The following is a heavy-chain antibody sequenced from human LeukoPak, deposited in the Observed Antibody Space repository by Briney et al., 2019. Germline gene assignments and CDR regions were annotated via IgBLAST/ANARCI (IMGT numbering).Heavy chain of an antibody. D-gene: IGHD3-3*01. V-gene: IGHV4-59*12. CDR1: GGSTSSYY. Sequence: PSETLSLTCTVSGGSTSSYYWSWIRQPPGKGLEWIGYIYYSGSTNYNPSLKSRVTISVDTSKNQFSLKLSSVTAADTAVYYCARVYDFWSGYSPWGQGTLVTVSS. CDR3: ARVYDFWSGYSP. J-gene: IGHJ4*02. CDR2: IYYSGST.